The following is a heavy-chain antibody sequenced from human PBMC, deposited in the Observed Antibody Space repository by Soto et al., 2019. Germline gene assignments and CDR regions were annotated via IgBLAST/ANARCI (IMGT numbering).Heavy chain of an antibody. J-gene: IGHJ6*04. V-gene: IGHV1-46*01. CDR1: GYTFTSYY. CDR2: INPSGGST. Sequence: ASVKVSCKASGYTFTSYYMHWVRQAPGQGLEWMGIINPSGGSTSYAQKFQGRVTMTRDTSTSTVYMELSSLRSEDTAVYYCARDLAPIAARPSYYYYGMDVWGKGTTVTVSS. D-gene: IGHD6-6*01. CDR3: ARDLAPIAARPSYYYYGMDV.